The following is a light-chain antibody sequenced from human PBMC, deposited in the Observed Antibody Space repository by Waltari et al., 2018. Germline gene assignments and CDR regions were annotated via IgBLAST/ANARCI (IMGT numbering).Light chain of an antibody. Sequence: DIQMTQFPPTLSPSVGDRVTLTCLASQSINTWLAWYQQKPGKAPNLLIYKTSTLESGVPSRFTGSGSGTEFTLTIDSLQPDDFATYYCQQYNSYSNTFGQGTKVEIK. V-gene: IGKV1-5*03. CDR1: QSINTW. CDR3: QQYNSYSNT. CDR2: KTS. J-gene: IGKJ2*01.